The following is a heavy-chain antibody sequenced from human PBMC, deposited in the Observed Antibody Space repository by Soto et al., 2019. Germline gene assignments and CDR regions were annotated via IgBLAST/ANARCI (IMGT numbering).Heavy chain of an antibody. V-gene: IGHV4-39*01. Sequence: SETLSLTCSVSGGSISSKSYSWGWIRQPPGKGLEWIGTFYYSENTYYNPSLKSRVTISVDTSKNQFSLKLSSVTAADTAVYYCARLIHCKTTSCYFDYWGQGTLVTVSS. CDR1: GGSISSKSYS. CDR3: ARLIHCKTTSCYFDY. CDR2: FYYSENT. J-gene: IGHJ4*02. D-gene: IGHD2-2*01.